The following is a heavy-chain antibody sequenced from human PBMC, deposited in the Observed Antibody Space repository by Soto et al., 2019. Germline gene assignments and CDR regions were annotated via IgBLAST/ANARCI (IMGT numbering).Heavy chain of an antibody. J-gene: IGHJ6*02. D-gene: IGHD2-15*01. V-gene: IGHV3-13*05. CDR1: QVPLRGYQ. CDR3: ARAYSGRLPRRADYYFAMDV. CDR2: IGAADDP. Sequence: PVVSLRLACAVCQVPLRGYQIDWVRQPTGKPLEWVSAIGAADDPYYLGSVKGRFTISRENAKNSLYLQMNSLRAEDTAVYYCARAYSGRLPRRADYYFAMDVWVQGTTVPVSS.